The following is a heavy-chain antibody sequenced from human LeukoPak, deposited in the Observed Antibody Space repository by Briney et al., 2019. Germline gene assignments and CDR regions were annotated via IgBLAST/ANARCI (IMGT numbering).Heavy chain of an antibody. CDR2: IYYTGTT. D-gene: IGHD2-15*01. V-gene: IGHV4-59*01. CDR1: GDSMISYY. J-gene: IGHJ6*03. CDR3: ARLLPNTSPGLPDNYHYLDV. Sequence: SESLSLTCTVSGDSMISYYWSWVRQLPGKGLEWVGYIYYTGTTNYNPSLRRRVIISVDTSRNQFSLRLNSVTAADTAVYYCARLLPNTSPGLPDNYHYLDVWGKGTTVAVSS.